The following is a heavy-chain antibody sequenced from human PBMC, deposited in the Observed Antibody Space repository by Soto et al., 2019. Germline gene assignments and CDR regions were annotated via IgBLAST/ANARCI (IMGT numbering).Heavy chain of an antibody. CDR3: ARESGYDYANKHYYYYGMDV. D-gene: IGHD5-12*01. Sequence: SETLSLTCTVSGGSISSGGYYWSLILQPAGKGLEWIGRIYTSGSTNYNPSLKSRVTMSVDTSKNQFSLQLSSLTAADTAVYYCARESGYDYANKHYYYYGMDVWGQGTTVTVSS. V-gene: IGHV4-61*02. J-gene: IGHJ6*02. CDR1: GGSISSGGYY. CDR2: IYTSGST.